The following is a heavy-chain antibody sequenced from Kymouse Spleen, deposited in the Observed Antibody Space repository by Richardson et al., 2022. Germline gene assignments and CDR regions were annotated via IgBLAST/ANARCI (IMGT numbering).Heavy chain of an antibody. J-gene: IGHJ6*02. Sequence: QLQLQESGPGLVKPSETLSLTCTVSGGSISSSSYYWGWIRQPPGKGLEWIGSIYYSGSTYYNPSLKSRVTISVDTSKNQFSLKLSSVTAADTAVYYCAKYNWNSRGYYYGMDVWGQGTTVTVSS. CDR2: IYYSGST. CDR3: AKYNWNSRGYYYGMDV. CDR1: GGSISSSSYY. V-gene: IGHV4-39*01. D-gene: IGHD1-7*01.